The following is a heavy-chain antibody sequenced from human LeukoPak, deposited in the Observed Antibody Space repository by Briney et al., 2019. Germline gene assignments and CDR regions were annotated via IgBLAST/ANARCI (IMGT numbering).Heavy chain of an antibody. CDR3: ASAQYNWNYWFDP. CDR1: GGSISSSSYY. D-gene: IGHD1-7*01. J-gene: IGHJ5*02. Sequence: SETLSLTCTVSGGSISSSSYYWGWIRQPPGKGLEWIGSIYYSGSTYYNPSLKSRVTISVDTSKNQFSLKLSSVTAADTAVYYCASAQYNWNYWFDPWGQGTLVTVSS. CDR2: IYYSGST. V-gene: IGHV4-39*01.